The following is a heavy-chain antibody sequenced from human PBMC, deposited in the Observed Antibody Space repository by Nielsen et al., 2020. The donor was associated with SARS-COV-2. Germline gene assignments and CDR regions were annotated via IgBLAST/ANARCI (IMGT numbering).Heavy chain of an antibody. CDR3: SREVGPDAARMDG. CDR1: GFTFRGSG. CDR2: ISFAGTTK. V-gene: IGHV3-30*03. D-gene: IGHD2-2*01. Sequence: GGSLRLSCAASGFTFRGSGMHWVRQAPGKGLEWAAFISFAGTTKYYADSVKGRFTISRDNSQNTLFLQVNSLRPQDTAVYFCSREVGPDAARMDGWGQGTTVTVSS. J-gene: IGHJ6*02.